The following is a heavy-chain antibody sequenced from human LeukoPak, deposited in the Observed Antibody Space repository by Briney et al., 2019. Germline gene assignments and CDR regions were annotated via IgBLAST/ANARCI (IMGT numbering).Heavy chain of an antibody. V-gene: IGHV3-21*01. CDR2: ISSSSSYI. CDR3: ATDPSGSYFLFDY. J-gene: IGHJ4*02. D-gene: IGHD1-26*01. Sequence: GGSLRLSCAASGFTFSSYSMNWVRQAPGKGLEWVSSISSSSSYIYYADSLKGRFTISRDNAKNSLYLQMNSLRPEDTAVYYCATDPSGSYFLFDYWGQGTLVTVSS. CDR1: GFTFSSYS.